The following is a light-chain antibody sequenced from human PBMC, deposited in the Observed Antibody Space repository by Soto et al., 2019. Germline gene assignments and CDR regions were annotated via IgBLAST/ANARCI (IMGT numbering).Light chain of an antibody. J-gene: IGKJ1*01. Sequence: EILMTQSPGTLSVSPGEIATLSCMASQSVRSNLAWYQQKPGQAPRLLIYGASTRATGIPAGLSGSGYGTELTLTISSMKSEDYAVYYCQQYNNWPPTFGQGTKVDIK. CDR2: GAS. CDR3: QQYNNWPPT. V-gene: IGKV3-15*01. CDR1: QSVRSN.